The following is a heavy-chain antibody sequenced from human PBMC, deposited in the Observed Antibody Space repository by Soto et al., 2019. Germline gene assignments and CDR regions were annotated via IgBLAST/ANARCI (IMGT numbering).Heavy chain of an antibody. CDR2: IYYSGST. J-gene: IGHJ4*02. V-gene: IGHV4-31*03. Sequence: QVQLQESGPGLVKPSQTLSLTCTVSGGSISSGGYYWSWIRQHPGQGLEWIGYIYYSGSTYYNPSLKRRVTISVDTSKNQSSQKLSSVTAADTAVYYCARERRSYESRPFDYWGKGTLVTVSS. CDR3: ARERRSYESRPFDY. CDR1: GGSISSGGYY. D-gene: IGHD3-16*01.